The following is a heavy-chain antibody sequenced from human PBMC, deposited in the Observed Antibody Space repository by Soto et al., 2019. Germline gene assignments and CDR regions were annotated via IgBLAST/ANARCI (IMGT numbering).Heavy chain of an antibody. CDR1: GGSFSAYY. CDR2: INHSGST. Sequence: QVLLQQWGAGLLKPSETLSLTCAVSGGSFSAYYWSWIRQPPGKGLAWIGEINHSGSTNYNPSLKSRVTISVDTSKNQFSLKLSSVTAADTAVYYCARTSRFEYWGQGTLVTVSS. D-gene: IGHD6-6*01. V-gene: IGHV4-34*01. J-gene: IGHJ4*02. CDR3: ARTSRFEY.